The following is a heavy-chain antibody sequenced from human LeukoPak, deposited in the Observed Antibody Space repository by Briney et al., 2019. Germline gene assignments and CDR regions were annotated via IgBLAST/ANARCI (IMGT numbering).Heavy chain of an antibody. D-gene: IGHD2-8*01. V-gene: IGHV3-23*01. CDR3: AKDVGRMGLYYFDY. CDR2: ISGSGGST. J-gene: IGHJ4*02. Sequence: GGSLRLSCAASGFTFSSYAMSWVRQAPGKGLEWVSAISGSGGSTYYADSVKGRFTISRDNPKNTLYLQMNSLRAEDTAVYYCAKDVGRMGLYYFDYWGQGTLVTVSS. CDR1: GFTFSSYA.